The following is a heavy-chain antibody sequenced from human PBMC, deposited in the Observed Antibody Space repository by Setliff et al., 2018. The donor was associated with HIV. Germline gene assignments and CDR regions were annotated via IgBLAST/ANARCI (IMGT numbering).Heavy chain of an antibody. J-gene: IGHJ4*02. CDR1: GYTFIDKY. CDR3: VLYSTGASRFDY. D-gene: IGHD2-8*01. CDR2: IDPENDET. Sequence: ASVKVSCKASGYTFIDKYMHWVRQAPGKGLHWMGRIDPENDETKYSQKFQVRFTMTADRSTDTAYMELSGLRSEDTAIYYCVLYSTGASRFDYWGQGTLVTVPQ. V-gene: IGHV1-69-2*01.